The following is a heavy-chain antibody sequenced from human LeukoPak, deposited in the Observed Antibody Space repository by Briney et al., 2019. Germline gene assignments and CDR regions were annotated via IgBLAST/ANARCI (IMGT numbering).Heavy chain of an antibody. D-gene: IGHD3-3*01. V-gene: IGHV3-53*01. CDR1: GFTVSSNY. Sequence: GGSLRLSCAASGFTVSSNYMSWVRQAPGKGLEWVSVIYSGGSTYYSDAMKDRLTISRDNSKNTVYLQMKSLTTEDTAFYYCAKARDGYGVDTNDFWGQGTLVAVSS. CDR3: AKARDGYGVDTNDF. CDR2: IYSGGST. J-gene: IGHJ4*02.